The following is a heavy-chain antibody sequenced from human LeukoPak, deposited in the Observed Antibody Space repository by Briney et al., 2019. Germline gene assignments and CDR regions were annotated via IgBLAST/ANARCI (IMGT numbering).Heavy chain of an antibody. Sequence: SETLSLTCAVYGGSFSSYYWSWIRQPPGKGLEWIGEINHSGSTNYNPSLKSRVTISVDTSKNQFSLKPSSVTAADTAMYYCAREQLVGSRYFDYWGQGTLVTVSS. V-gene: IGHV4-34*01. CDR1: GGSFSSYY. CDR3: AREQLVGSRYFDY. CDR2: INHSGST. D-gene: IGHD6-6*01. J-gene: IGHJ4*02.